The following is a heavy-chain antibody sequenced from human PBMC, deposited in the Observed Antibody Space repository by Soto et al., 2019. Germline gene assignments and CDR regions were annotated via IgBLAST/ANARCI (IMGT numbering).Heavy chain of an antibody. J-gene: IGHJ3*02. Sequence: GGSLRLSCAASGFTFSLYAMSWVRQAPGKRPEWVSGIGGSNDDTHYADSVKGRFSISRDNFQNTLFLQMNSLRAEDTAVYYCARAQPNSSNWKDAFDIWGQGTMVTVSS. D-gene: IGHD6-13*01. CDR1: GFTFSLYA. CDR3: ARAQPNSSNWKDAFDI. V-gene: IGHV3-23*01. CDR2: IGGSNDDT.